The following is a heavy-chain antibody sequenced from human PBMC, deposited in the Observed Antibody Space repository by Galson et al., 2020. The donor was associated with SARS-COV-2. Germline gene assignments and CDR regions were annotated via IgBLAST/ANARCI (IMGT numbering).Heavy chain of an antibody. Sequence: QAGGSLRLSCVASGFTVSDTYMSWVRQAPGRGLEWVALLYSGGTTSYTDSVKGRFTISRDNSKNTLYLQMNSLRADDTAVYYCARDPYSSGWTNYYYFTMDVWGRVTTVTVSS. CDR3: ARDPYSSGWTNYYYFTMDV. CDR1: GFTVSDTY. V-gene: IGHV3-53*01. D-gene: IGHD6-19*01. CDR2: LYSGGTT. J-gene: IGHJ6*02.